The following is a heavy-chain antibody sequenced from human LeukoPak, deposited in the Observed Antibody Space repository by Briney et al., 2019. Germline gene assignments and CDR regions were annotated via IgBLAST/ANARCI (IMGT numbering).Heavy chain of an antibody. D-gene: IGHD3-10*01. Sequence: ASVKVSCKASGGTFSSYAISWVRQATGQGLEWMGWMNPNSGNTGYAQKFQGRVTMTRNTSISTAYMELSSLRSEDTAVYYCARAPQNLWFGELLYSGENWFDPWGQGTLVTVSS. CDR2: MNPNSGNT. J-gene: IGHJ5*02. V-gene: IGHV1-8*02. CDR3: ARAPQNLWFGELLYSGENWFDP. CDR1: GGTFSSYA.